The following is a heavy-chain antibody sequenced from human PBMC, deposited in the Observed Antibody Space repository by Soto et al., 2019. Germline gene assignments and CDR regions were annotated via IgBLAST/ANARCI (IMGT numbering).Heavy chain of an antibody. CDR2: IKQDGSEQ. CDR3: AREAV. V-gene: IGHV3-7*05. CDR1: GFTFSGYW. J-gene: IGHJ6*02. Sequence: EVQLVESGGGLVQPGGSLRLSCAASGFTFSGYWMSWVRQAPGQGLEWVANIKQDGSEQVYVDSVKGRFTISRDNAKNSLYLQMNSLRAEDTAVYYCAREAVWGQGTTVTVSS.